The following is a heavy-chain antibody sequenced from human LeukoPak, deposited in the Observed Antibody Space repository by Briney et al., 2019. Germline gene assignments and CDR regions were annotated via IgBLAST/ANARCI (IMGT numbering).Heavy chain of an antibody. CDR1: GGTFSSYA. Sequence: SVKVSCKASGGTFSSYAISWVRQAPGQGLEWMGRIIPIFGTANYAQKFQGRVTITTDESTSTAYMELSSLRSEDTAVYYCARGGKRGYSGYVFDYWGQGTLVTVS. D-gene: IGHD5-12*01. V-gene: IGHV1-69*05. CDR2: IIPIFGTA. CDR3: ARGGKRGYSGYVFDY. J-gene: IGHJ4*02.